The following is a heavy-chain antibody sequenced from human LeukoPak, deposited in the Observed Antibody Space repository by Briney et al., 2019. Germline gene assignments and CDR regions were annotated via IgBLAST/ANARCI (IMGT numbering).Heavy chain of an antibody. D-gene: IGHD6-6*01. CDR1: GFTFSTYS. V-gene: IGHV3-48*04. CDR2: ISSTSSTI. CDR3: AKDGMYSSSSSYYFDY. Sequence: GGSLRLSCAASGFTFSTYSMNWVRQAPGKGLEWVSYISSTSSTIYYADSVKGRFTISRDNAKNSLYLQMNSLSAEDTAVYYCAKDGMYSSSSSYYFDYWGQGTLVTVSS. J-gene: IGHJ4*02.